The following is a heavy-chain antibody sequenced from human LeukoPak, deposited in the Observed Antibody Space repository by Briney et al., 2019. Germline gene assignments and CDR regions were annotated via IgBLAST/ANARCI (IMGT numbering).Heavy chain of an antibody. J-gene: IGHJ4*02. CDR3: AKDRERWLQSYFDY. D-gene: IGHD5-24*01. CDR1: GFTFSSYG. Sequence: GGSLRLSCAASGFTFSSYGMHWVRQAPGKGLEWVAFIRYDGSNKYYADSVKGRFTISRDNSKNTLYLQMNSLRAEDTAVYYCAKDRERWLQSYFDYRGQGTLVTVSS. V-gene: IGHV3-30*02. CDR2: IRYDGSNK.